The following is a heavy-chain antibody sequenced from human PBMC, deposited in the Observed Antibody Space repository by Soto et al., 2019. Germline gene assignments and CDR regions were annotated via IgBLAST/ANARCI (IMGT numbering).Heavy chain of an antibody. V-gene: IGHV1-69*13. CDR3: ARSAYYDFWSGYPGAFDI. CDR2: IIPIFGTA. CDR1: GGTFSSYA. J-gene: IGHJ3*02. D-gene: IGHD3-3*01. Sequence: ASVKVSCKASGGTFSSYAISWVRQAPGQGLEWMGGIIPIFGTANYAQKFQGRVTITADESTSTAYMELSSLRSEDTAVYYCARSAYYDFWSGYPGAFDIWGQGTMVTVSS.